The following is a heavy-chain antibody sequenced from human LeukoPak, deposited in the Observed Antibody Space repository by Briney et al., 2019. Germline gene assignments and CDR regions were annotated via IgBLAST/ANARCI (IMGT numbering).Heavy chain of an antibody. Sequence: ASVNVSCKASGYTLPGYYLHWVRQAPGQGLEWMGWINPNTGATHSAQKFPGRITMTRSSSNSTAYLDLRRLRSDATAAYHYSSDRVGSGWPRPYYFEVWGQGTLVTVSS. CDR2: INPNTGAT. CDR3: SSDRVGSGWPRPYYFEV. J-gene: IGHJ4*02. V-gene: IGHV1-2*02. CDR1: GYTLPGYY. D-gene: IGHD6-19*01.